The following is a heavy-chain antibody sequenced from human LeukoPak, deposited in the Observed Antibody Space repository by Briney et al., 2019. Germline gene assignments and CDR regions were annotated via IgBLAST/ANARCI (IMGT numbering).Heavy chain of an antibody. CDR1: GGSISSSSYY. D-gene: IGHD5-18*01. J-gene: IGHJ4*02. CDR2: IYYSGST. Sequence: SETLSLTCTVSGGSISSSSYYWGWIRQPPGKGLEWIGSIYYSGSTYYNPSLKSRVTISVDTSKNQFSLKLSSVTAADTAVYYCARDSERFDPYRVQLWLRWGQGTLVTVSS. CDR3: ARDSERFDPYRVQLWLR. V-gene: IGHV4-39*07.